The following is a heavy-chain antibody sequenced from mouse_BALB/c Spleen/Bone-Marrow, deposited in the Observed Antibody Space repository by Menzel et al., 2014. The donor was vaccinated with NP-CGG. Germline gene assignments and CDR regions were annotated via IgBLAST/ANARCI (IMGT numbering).Heavy chain of an antibody. D-gene: IGHD3-3*01. V-gene: IGHV3-8*02. CDR1: GDSITNAY. Sequence: VQLQQSGPSLVKPSQTLSLTCSVTGDSITNAYWNWIRKFPGNKIDYMGYISYSGNTYYNPSLKSRISITRDTSKNQFYLQLNSVTTEDTATYFCAGGTGYYFDYWGQGTTLTVSS. CDR2: ISYSGNT. CDR3: AGGTGYYFDY. J-gene: IGHJ2*01.